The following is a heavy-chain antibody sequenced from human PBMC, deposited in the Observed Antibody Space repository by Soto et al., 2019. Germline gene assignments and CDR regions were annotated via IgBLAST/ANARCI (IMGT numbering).Heavy chain of an antibody. D-gene: IGHD5-12*01. Sequence: SETLSLTCTVSGGSISSYYWSWIRQPPGKGLEWIGYIYYSGSTNYNPSLKSRVTISVDTSKNQFSLKLSSVTAADTAVYYCAAQSGGREYSGLRRDYYYYYYMDVWGKGTTVTVSS. CDR3: AAQSGGREYSGLRRDYYYYYYMDV. V-gene: IGHV4-59*01. CDR2: IYYSGST. J-gene: IGHJ6*03. CDR1: GGSISSYY.